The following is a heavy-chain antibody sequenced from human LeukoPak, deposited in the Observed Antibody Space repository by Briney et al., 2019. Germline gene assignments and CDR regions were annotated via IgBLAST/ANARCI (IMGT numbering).Heavy chain of an antibody. J-gene: IGHJ4*02. D-gene: IGHD6-19*01. CDR2: ISANNGNT. CDR1: GYTFTNYV. V-gene: IGHV1-18*01. CDR3: AREAVAGTMGDY. Sequence: ASVKVSCKASGYTFTNYVITWVRQAPGQGLEWMGWISANNGNTNYAQNLQGRVTMTTDTSTSTAYMELRSLRSDDTAVYYCAREAVAGTMGDYWGQGTPVTVSS.